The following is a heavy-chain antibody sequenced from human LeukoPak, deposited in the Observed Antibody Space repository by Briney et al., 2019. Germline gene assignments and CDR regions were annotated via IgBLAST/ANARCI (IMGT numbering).Heavy chain of an antibody. CDR2: LTGSGATT. J-gene: IGHJ4*02. D-gene: IGHD6-19*01. V-gene: IGHV3-23*01. CDR1: GFTFSTYA. Sequence: GSLRLSCAASGFTFSTYAMAWVRQAPGKGLEWVSGLTGSGATTYYADSVRGRFTISRDNSQNMLYLQMNSLRVEDTAVYFCASNAYISGRLSYLDAWGQGTLVTVSS. CDR3: ASNAYISGRLSYLDA.